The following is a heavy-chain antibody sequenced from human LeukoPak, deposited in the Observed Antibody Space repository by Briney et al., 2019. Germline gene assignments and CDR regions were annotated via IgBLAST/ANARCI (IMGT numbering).Heavy chain of an antibody. CDR1: GGSISSGSYY. V-gene: IGHV4-61*02. J-gene: IGHJ6*03. CDR3: ARTIKDSSGWGYYYYYYMDV. D-gene: IGHD6-19*01. CDR2: IYTSGST. Sequence: SETLSLTCTVSGGSISSGSYYWRWIRQPAGKGLEWIGRIYTSGSTNYNPSLKSRVTMSVDTSKNQFSLKLSSVTAADTAVYYCARTIKDSSGWGYYYYYYMDVWGKGTTVTISS.